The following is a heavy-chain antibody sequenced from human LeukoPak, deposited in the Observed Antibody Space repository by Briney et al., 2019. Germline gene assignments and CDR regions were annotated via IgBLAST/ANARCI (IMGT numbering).Heavy chain of an antibody. CDR3: ARNYDFWSGYHPKYYYGMDV. CDR2: IIPIFGTA. V-gene: IGHV1-69*01. CDR1: GGTFSSYA. J-gene: IGHJ6*02. D-gene: IGHD3-3*01. Sequence: GASVKVSCKASGGTFSSYAISWVRQAPGQGLEWMGGIIPIFGTANYAQKFQGRVTITADASTSTAYMELSSLRSEDTAVYYCARNYDFWSGYHPKYYYGMDVWGQGTTVTVSS.